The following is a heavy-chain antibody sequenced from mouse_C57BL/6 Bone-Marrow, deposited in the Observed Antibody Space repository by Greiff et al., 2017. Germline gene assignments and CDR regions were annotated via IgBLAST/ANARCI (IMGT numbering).Heavy chain of an antibody. J-gene: IGHJ1*03. CDR3: ARDASYYYGSSNWYFDV. V-gene: IGHV7-1*01. CDR1: GFTFSDFY. Sequence: EVQLQESGGGLVQSGRSLRLSCATSGFTFSDFYMEWVRQAPGKGLEWIAASRNKANDYTTEYSASVKGRFIVSRDTSQSILYLQMNALRAEDTAIYYCARDASYYYGSSNWYFDVWGTGTTVTVSS. D-gene: IGHD1-1*01. CDR2: SRNKANDYTT.